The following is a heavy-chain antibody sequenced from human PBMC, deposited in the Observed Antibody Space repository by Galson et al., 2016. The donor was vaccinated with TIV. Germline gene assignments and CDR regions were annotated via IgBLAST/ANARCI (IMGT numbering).Heavy chain of an antibody. CDR2: ISWDGGNR. V-gene: IGHV3-43D*04. Sequence: SLRLSCAVSGFTFDDYAMHWVRQAPGKGLEWVSLISWDGGNRFYADSVKGRFNISRDNSKNSLYLQMNSPRAEDSALYYCAKDIGGGNYYYYYMDVWGKGTTVTVSS. CDR1: GFTFDDYA. J-gene: IGHJ6*03. CDR3: AKDIGGGNYYYYYMDV. D-gene: IGHD3-16*01.